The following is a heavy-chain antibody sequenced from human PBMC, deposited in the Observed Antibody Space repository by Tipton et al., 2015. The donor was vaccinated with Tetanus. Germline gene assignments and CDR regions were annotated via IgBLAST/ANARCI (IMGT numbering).Heavy chain of an antibody. CDR3: AKGDGGYCSSSSCPAYCLDH. CDR1: GFTFSSYA. V-gene: IGHV3-23*01. J-gene: IGHJ5*02. CDR2: VTGSGDST. D-gene: IGHD2-15*01. Sequence: SLRLSCAASGFTFSSYAMTWLRQAPGKGLEWVSAVTGSGDSTFYADSVKGRFTISRDNSKNTLYLQMNSLRAEDTAVYYCAKGDGGYCSSSSCPAYCLDHWGQGTLVTVSS.